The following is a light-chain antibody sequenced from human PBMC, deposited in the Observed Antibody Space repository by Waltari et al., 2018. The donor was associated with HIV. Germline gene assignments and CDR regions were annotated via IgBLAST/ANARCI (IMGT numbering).Light chain of an antibody. CDR2: SDT. CDR3: AAWDDSLNGHWV. CDR1: SSNIGRNT. J-gene: IGLJ3*02. Sequence: QSVLTQPPSASGPPGQRVTMSCSGSSSNIGRNTVNWYQQLPGTAPKLLRFSDTQRPSGVPDRFSGSKSGTSASLAISGLQSEDEGDYYCAAWDDSLNGHWVFGGGTRVTVL. V-gene: IGLV1-44*01.